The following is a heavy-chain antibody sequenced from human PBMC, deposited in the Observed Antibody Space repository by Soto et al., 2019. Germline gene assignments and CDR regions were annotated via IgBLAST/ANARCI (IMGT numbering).Heavy chain of an antibody. D-gene: IGHD6-6*01. J-gene: IGHJ4*02. CDR1: GFTFRNHA. CDR2: IWYDGTSK. CDR3: ARDQGVVIIKDH. V-gene: IGHV3-33*08. Sequence: QVQLVESGGGVVQPGRSLRLSCAASGFTFRNHAMHWVRQAPGKGLEWVGLIWYDGTSKYYADSVKGRFTISRDNSKNTLYLEMNSLRVEDTAIYYCARDQGVVIIKDHWGQGTLDTVSS.